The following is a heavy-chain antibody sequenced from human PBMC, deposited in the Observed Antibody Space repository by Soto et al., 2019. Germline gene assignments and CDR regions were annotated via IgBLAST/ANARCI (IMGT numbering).Heavy chain of an antibody. CDR1: GGTLSSYA. CDR2: IIPIFGTA. Sequence: QVQLVQSGAEVKKPGSSVKVSCKASGGTLSSYAISWVRQAPGQGLEWMGGIIPIFGTANYAQKFQGSVTITADESTSTAYMELSSLRSEDTAVYYCASQSSGSYYDPYYHYGMDVWGQGTTVTVSS. D-gene: IGHD3-10*01. J-gene: IGHJ6*02. V-gene: IGHV1-69*01. CDR3: ASQSSGSYYDPYYHYGMDV.